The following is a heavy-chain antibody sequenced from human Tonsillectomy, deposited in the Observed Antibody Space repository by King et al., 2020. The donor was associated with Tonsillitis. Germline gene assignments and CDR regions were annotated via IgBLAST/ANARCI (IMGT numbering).Heavy chain of an antibody. CDR1: GGTISTGGYN. J-gene: IGHJ6*03. V-gene: IGHV4-31*03. D-gene: IGHD2/OR15-2a*01. Sequence: VQLQESGPGLVKPSETLSLICTVSGGTISTGGYNWSWLRQHPGKGLEWIGYIYYSGSAYYSPSLKSRVTLSVDTSKNQFSLKVASVTAADTAVYYCARDVRRYFTSGERSSYYYMDVWGRGTTVTVSS. CDR2: IYYSGSA. CDR3: ARDVRRYFTSGERSSYYYMDV.